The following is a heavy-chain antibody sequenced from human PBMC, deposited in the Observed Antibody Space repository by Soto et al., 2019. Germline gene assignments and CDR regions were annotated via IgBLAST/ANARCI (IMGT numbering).Heavy chain of an antibody. J-gene: IGHJ5*02. Sequence: QLQLQESGSGLVKPSQTLSLTCAVSGGSISSGGYSWSWIRQPPGKGLERIGYIYHSGSTYYNPSLKSRVTISVDRSKNQFSLKLSSVTAADTAVYYCARFYGDYSNWFDPWGQGTLVTVSS. CDR2: IYHSGST. V-gene: IGHV4-30-2*01. CDR1: GGSISSGGYS. D-gene: IGHD4-17*01. CDR3: ARFYGDYSNWFDP.